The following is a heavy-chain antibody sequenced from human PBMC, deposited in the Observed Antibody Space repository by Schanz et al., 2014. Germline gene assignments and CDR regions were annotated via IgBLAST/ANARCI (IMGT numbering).Heavy chain of an antibody. Sequence: EVQLVQSGGGVVQPGRSLRLSCASSGFSFTTYAMSWVRQAPGKGLEWVANIKEDGSVKDYVDSVKGRFTISRDNAKNSLYLQMNSLRAEDTAVYHCVSSGSYSSYAFWGQGTLXTVSS. CDR1: GFSFTTYA. J-gene: IGHJ4*02. D-gene: IGHD3-10*01. V-gene: IGHV3-7*01. CDR2: IKEDGSVK. CDR3: VSSGSYSSYAF.